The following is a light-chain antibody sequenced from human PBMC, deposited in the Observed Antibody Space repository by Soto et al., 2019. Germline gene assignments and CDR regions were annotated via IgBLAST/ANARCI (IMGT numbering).Light chain of an antibody. CDR2: NDS. J-gene: IGLJ3*02. CDR1: NIGTKS. CDR3: QVWDSSSEWV. V-gene: IGLV3-21*02. Sequence: SYELSQPPSVSVAPGQTARITCGGNNIGTKSVHWYQQKPGQAPVLVVFNDSDRPSGIPERFSGSNSGDTATTATLTISRVEAGDEADYYCQVWDSSSEWVFGGGTQPTVL.